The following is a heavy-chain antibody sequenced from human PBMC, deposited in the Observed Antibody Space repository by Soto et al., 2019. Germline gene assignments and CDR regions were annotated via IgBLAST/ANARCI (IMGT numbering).Heavy chain of an antibody. CDR2: ISYEGNTK. J-gene: IGHJ2*01. Sequence: QGELVQSGGGVVQPGRSLRLSCAASGFAFSSYTMHWLRQAPGKGLGWVAVISYEGNTKNYADSAKGRFAISRDNNKKNLYLEMDSLRPEDTAVYHCARGVGGYNWRSWYFDLWGRGTSVTVSS. V-gene: IGHV3-30*09. D-gene: IGHD5-12*01. CDR1: GFAFSSYT. CDR3: ARGVGGYNWRSWYFDL.